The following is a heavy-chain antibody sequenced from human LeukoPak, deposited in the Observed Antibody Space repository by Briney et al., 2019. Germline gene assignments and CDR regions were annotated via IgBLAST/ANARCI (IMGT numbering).Heavy chain of an antibody. D-gene: IGHD6-13*01. CDR3: ATRPGGSTWYGVFDY. CDR1: GGSISSYY. CDR2: IYSGGST. V-gene: IGHV4-59*03. J-gene: IGHJ4*02. Sequence: MPSETLSLTCTVSGGSISSYYWSWIRQPPGKGMEWIGYIYSGGSTNYNPSLKSRVTMSVDTSKNQFSLTLTSVTAADTALYFCATRPGGSTWYGVFDYWSPGTLVTVS.